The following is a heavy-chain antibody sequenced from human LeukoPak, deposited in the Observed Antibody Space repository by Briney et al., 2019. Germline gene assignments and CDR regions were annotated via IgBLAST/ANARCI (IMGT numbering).Heavy chain of an antibody. Sequence: GGSLRLSCAASGFTFSSYRMNWVRQAPGKGLEWVSYISSSSSTIYYADSVKGQFTISRDNAKNSLYLQMNSLRAEDTAVYYCARDPGGSSMNWFDPWGQGTLVTVSS. J-gene: IGHJ5*02. CDR2: ISSSSSTI. CDR3: ARDPGGSSMNWFDP. CDR1: GFTFSSYR. D-gene: IGHD1-26*01. V-gene: IGHV3-48*04.